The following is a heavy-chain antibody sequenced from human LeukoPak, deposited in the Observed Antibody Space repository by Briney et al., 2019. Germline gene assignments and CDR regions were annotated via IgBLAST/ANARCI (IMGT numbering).Heavy chain of an antibody. V-gene: IGHV3-74*01. CDR2: INTDGSST. J-gene: IGHJ6*02. CDR3: ARERVGSDYYGLDV. CDR1: GFIFSTYW. Sequence: GGSLRLSCAASGFIFSTYWMHWVRQAPGKGLVWVSRINTDGSSTAYAASVKGRFTISRDNTKNILYLQMNSLRAEDTALYYCARERVGSDYYGLDVWGQGTTVSVSS. D-gene: IGHD6-25*01.